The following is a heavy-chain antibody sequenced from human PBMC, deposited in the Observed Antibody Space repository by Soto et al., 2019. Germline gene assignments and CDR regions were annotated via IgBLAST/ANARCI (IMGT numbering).Heavy chain of an antibody. V-gene: IGHV3-11*01. J-gene: IGHJ3*02. CDR3: ARDLHYGDAFDI. CDR2: ISSRGSTI. Sequence: KPGGSLRLSCAASGFTFSDYYMSWIRQAPGKGLEGVSYISSRGSTIYYADSVKGRFTISRDNAKNSLYLQMNSLRAGDTAVYYCARDLHYGDAFDIWGQGTMVTVSS. CDR1: GFTFSDYY. D-gene: IGHD3-16*01.